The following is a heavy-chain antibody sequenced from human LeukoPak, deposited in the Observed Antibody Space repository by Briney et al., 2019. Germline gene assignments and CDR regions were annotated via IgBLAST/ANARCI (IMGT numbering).Heavy chain of an antibody. D-gene: IGHD6-13*01. Sequence: PGGSLRLSCAASGFTFSSYSMNWVRQAPGKGLEWVSSISSSSSYIYYADSVKGRFTISRDNAKNSLYLQMNSLRAEDTAVYYCARVRYSSRYFDYWDQGTLVTVSS. CDR3: ARVRYSSRYFDY. CDR1: GFTFSSYS. J-gene: IGHJ4*02. CDR2: ISSSSSYI. V-gene: IGHV3-21*01.